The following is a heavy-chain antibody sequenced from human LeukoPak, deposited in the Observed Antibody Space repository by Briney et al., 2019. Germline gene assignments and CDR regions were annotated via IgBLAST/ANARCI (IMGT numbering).Heavy chain of an antibody. CDR3: AELGITMIGGV. Sequence: PGGSLRLSCAASGFTFSIYAMTWVRQAPGKGLEWVSVISGGGGSTYYGDSVKGRFTISRDNAKNSLYLQMNSLRAEDTAVYYCAELGITMIGGVWGKGTTVTISS. CDR2: ISGGGGST. D-gene: IGHD3-10*02. CDR1: GFTFSIYA. J-gene: IGHJ6*04. V-gene: IGHV3-23*01.